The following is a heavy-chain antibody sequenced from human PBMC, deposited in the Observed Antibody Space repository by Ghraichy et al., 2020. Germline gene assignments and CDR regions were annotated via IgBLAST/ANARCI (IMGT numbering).Heavy chain of an antibody. J-gene: IGHJ6*02. Sequence: SQTLSLTCAVSGGSISSSGHSWSWIRQPPGKGLEWIANIYHSGSTYYNPSLESRVSISVDRSKNQFSLKLSSVTAADTAVCYCARVDCGGDCGHYYYYYYGMDVWGQGTTVTVSS. CDR1: GGSISSSGHS. CDR3: ARVDCGGDCGHYYYYYYGMDV. CDR2: IYHSGST. V-gene: IGHV4-30-2*01. D-gene: IGHD2-21*02.